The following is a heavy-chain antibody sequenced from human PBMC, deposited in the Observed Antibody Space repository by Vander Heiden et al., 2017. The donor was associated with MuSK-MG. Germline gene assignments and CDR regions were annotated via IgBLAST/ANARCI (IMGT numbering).Heavy chain of an antibody. D-gene: IGHD2-21*01. CDR3: ARIAAGVYCGDKCYYYYMDV. V-gene: IGHV2-26*01. CDR2: IFSNDEK. CDR1: GFSLTNARMG. Sequence: VTLKESGPVLVKPTETLTLTCTVSGFSLTNARMGVSWIRQPPGKALEWLANIFSNDEKSYSTSLKSSLTISKDTSKGQVVLTMTNMDPVDTATYYCARIAAGVYCGDKCYYYYMDVWGKGTTVTVSS. J-gene: IGHJ6*03.